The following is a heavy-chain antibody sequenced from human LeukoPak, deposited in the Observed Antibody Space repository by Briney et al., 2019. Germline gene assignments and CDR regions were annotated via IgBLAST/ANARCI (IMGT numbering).Heavy chain of an antibody. V-gene: IGHV3-49*03. J-gene: IGHJ4*02. D-gene: IGHD1-1*01. CDR3: TDDSRNPDGYFDY. CDR2: IRSKAYGGTT. CDR1: GFTFGDYA. Sequence: GGSLRLSCTASGFTFGDYAMSWFRQAPGKWLEWVGFIRSKAYGGTTEYAASVKGRFTISRDDSKSIAYLQMNSLKTEDTAVSYCTDDSRNPDGYFDYWGQGTLVTVSS.